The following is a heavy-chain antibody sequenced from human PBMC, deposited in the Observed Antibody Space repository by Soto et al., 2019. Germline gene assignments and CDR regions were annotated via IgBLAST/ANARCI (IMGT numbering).Heavy chain of an antibody. V-gene: IGHV1-18*04. CDR2: ISGQIAKT. CDR3: ARGPPSGSFSLTPRY. D-gene: IGHD1-26*01. CDR1: GYSFHNFG. J-gene: IGHJ4*02. Sequence: QVQLVQSGPELKKPGASVKVSCKASGYSFHNFGIVWVRQAPGQGLEWMGWISGQIAKTNYAQKFHGKVTMTTDTSTSTAYMELNTLTSDDTAMYYCARGPPSGSFSLTPRYWGQGTLVTVSS.